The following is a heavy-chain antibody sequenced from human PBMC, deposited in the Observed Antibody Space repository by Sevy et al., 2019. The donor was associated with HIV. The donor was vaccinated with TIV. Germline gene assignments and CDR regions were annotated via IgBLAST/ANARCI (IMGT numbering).Heavy chain of an antibody. V-gene: IGHV3-30*18. CDR3: AKDALLWFRELSAGMDV. J-gene: IGHJ6*02. CDR2: ISYDGSNK. Sequence: GGSLRLSCAASGFTFSSYGMHWVRQAPGKGLEWVAVISYDGSNKYYADSVKGRFTISRDNSRNTLYLQMNSLIAEDTAVYYCAKDALLWFRELSAGMDVWGQGTTVTVSS. CDR1: GFTFSSYG. D-gene: IGHD3-10*01.